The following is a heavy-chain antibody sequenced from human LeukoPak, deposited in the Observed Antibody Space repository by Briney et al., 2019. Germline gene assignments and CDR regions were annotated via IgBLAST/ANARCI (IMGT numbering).Heavy chain of an antibody. CDR3: ATSSGHDDILTNYLDP. Sequence: ASVKVSCKASGYTFTSYYMHWVRQAPGQGLEWVGLINPSGGSTSYPQNFQGRVTMTRGTSTSTVYMELSSLRSEDTAVYYCATSSGHDDILTNYLDPWGQGTLVTVSS. V-gene: IGHV1-46*01. D-gene: IGHD3-9*01. J-gene: IGHJ5*02. CDR2: INPSGGST. CDR1: GYTFTSYY.